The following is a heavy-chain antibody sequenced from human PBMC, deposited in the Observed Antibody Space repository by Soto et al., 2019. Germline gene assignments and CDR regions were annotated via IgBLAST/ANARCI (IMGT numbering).Heavy chain of an antibody. J-gene: IGHJ4*02. CDR1: GFTFSSYS. CDR2: ISSSSSYI. CDR3: AREDYSNFDY. Sequence: EVQLVESGGGLVKPGGSLRLSCAASGFTFSSYSMNWVRQAPGMGLEWVSSISSSSSYIYSADSVKGRFTISRDNAKNSLYLQMNSLRAEDTAVYYCAREDYSNFDYWGQGTLVTVSS. D-gene: IGHD4-4*01. V-gene: IGHV3-21*01.